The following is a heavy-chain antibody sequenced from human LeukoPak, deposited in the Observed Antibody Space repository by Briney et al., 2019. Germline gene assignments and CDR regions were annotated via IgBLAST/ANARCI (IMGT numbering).Heavy chain of an antibody. CDR2: IRYDGSNK. Sequence: PGGSLRLSCAASGFTFSSYGMHWVRQAPGKGLEWVAFIRYDGSNKYYADSGEGRFTISRDNSKNTLYLQMNSLRAEDTAVYYCAKTPVPYSSGWYALDYWGQGTVDTLSS. J-gene: IGHJ4*02. D-gene: IGHD6-19*01. CDR1: GFTFSSYG. CDR3: AKTPVPYSSGWYALDY. V-gene: IGHV3-30*02.